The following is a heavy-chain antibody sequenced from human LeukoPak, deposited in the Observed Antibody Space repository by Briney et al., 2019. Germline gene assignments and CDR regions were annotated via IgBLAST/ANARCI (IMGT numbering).Heavy chain of an antibody. V-gene: IGHV4-34*01. CDR3: ARGVTERAGPDFDY. D-gene: IGHD1-1*01. J-gene: IGHJ4*02. CDR1: GGSFSGYY. Sequence: SETLSLTCAVYGGSFSGYYWSWIRQPPGKGLEWIGEINHSGSTNYNPSLKSRVTIPVDTSKNQFSLKPSSVTAADTAVYYCARGVTERAGPDFDYWGQGTLVTVSS. CDR2: INHSGST.